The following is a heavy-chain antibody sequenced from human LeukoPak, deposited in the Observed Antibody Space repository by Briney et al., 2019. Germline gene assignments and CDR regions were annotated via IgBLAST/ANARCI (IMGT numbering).Heavy chain of an antibody. CDR3: ARVRYYFASGSYHVFPLLDH. D-gene: IGHD3-10*01. CDR2: ISTDNGNT. Sequence: GASVKVSCKASGYTFTSYGISWVRQAPGQGLEWMGWISTDNGNTNYAQKFQGRVTMITDTSTRTAYMELRSLRSDDTAVYYCARVRYYFASGSYHVFPLLDHWGQGTLVTVSS. V-gene: IGHV1-18*01. J-gene: IGHJ4*02. CDR1: GYTFTSYG.